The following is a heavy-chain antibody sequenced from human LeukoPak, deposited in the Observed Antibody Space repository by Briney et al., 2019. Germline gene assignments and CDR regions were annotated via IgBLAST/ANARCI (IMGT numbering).Heavy chain of an antibody. J-gene: IGHJ3*02. D-gene: IGHD3-22*01. CDR3: ARGGDYYDGSGTPDAFDI. CDR1: GYTFTSYG. Sequence: GASGKVSCKASGYTFTSYGISWVRHAPGQGLEWMGWISAYNGNTNYAQKLQGRVTMTTDTYTSTAYMELRSLRSGDTAVYYCARGGDYYDGSGTPDAFDIWGQGTMVTVSS. V-gene: IGHV1-18*01. CDR2: ISAYNGNT.